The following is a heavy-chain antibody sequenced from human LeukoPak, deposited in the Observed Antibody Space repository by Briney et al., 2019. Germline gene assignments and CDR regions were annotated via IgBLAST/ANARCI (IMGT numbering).Heavy chain of an antibody. CDR3: TRDLGTVTSYYFDY. CDR2: IRSKAYRGTT. D-gene: IGHD4-11*01. J-gene: IGHJ4*02. V-gene: IGHV3-49*04. CDR1: GFTFGDYA. Sequence: GGSLRLSCTASGFTFGDYAMSWVRQAPGKGLEWVGFIRSKAYRGTTEYAASVKGRFTISRDDSKSIAYLQMSSLKTEDTAVYYCTRDLGTVTSYYFDYWGQGTLVTVSS.